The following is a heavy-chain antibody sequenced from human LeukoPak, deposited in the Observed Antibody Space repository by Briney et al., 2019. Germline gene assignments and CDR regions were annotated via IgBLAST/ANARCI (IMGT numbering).Heavy chain of an antibody. V-gene: IGHV1-2*02. CDR1: GYTFTGYY. CDR3: ARDLSFGDFTHAYYFDY. D-gene: IGHD3-10*01. Sequence: ASVKVSCKASGYTFTGYYMHWVRQAPGQGLEWMGWINPNSGGTNYAQKFQGRVTMTRDTSNSTAYMELSRLRSDDTAVYYCARDLSFGDFTHAYYFDYWGQGTLVTVSS. J-gene: IGHJ4*02. CDR2: INPNSGGT.